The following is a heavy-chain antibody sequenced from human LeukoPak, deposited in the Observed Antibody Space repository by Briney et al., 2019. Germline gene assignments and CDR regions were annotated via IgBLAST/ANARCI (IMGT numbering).Heavy chain of an antibody. V-gene: IGHV3-48*01. Sequence: PGGSLRLSCAASGFTFSSYEMNWVRQAPGKGLEWVSYISSSSSSIYYSDSVKGRFTISRDNAKNSLCLQMNSLRAEDTAVYYCARDRPKSYGDYSGYFDYWGQGTLVTVSS. CDR2: ISSSSSSI. D-gene: IGHD4-17*01. CDR3: ARDRPKSYGDYSGYFDY. CDR1: GFTFSSYE. J-gene: IGHJ4*02.